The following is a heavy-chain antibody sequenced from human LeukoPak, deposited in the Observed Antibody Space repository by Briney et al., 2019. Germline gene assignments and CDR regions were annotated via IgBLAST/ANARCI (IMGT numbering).Heavy chain of an antibody. CDR1: GYTFTSYG. D-gene: IGHD6-19*01. V-gene: IGHV1-18*01. CDR2: ISAYNGNT. CDR3: AREGPAVAGLLWTSLLRSDGMDV. J-gene: IGHJ6*02. Sequence: GASVKASFKASGYTFTSYGISWVRQAPGQGLEWMGWISAYNGNTNYAQKLQGRVTMTTDTSTSTAYMELRSLRSDDTAVYYCAREGPAVAGLLWTSLLRSDGMDVWGQGTTVTVSS.